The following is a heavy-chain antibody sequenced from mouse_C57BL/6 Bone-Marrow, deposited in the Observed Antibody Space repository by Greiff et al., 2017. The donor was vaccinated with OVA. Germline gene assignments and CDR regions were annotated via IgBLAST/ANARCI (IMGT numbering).Heavy chain of an antibody. D-gene: IGHD2-3*01. V-gene: IGHV1-42*01. J-gene: IGHJ4*01. CDR2: INPSTGGT. Sequence: VQLQQSGPELVKPWASVKISCKASGYSFTGYYMNWVKQSPEKSLEWIGEINPSTGGTTYNQKFKAKATLTVDKSSSTAYMQLKSLTSEDSAVYYCARDDGYYRGNAMDYWGQGTSVTVSS. CDR3: ARDDGYYRGNAMDY. CDR1: GYSFTGYY.